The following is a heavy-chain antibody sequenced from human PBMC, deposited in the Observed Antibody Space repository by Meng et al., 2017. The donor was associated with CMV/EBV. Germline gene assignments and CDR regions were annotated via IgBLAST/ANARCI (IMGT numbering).Heavy chain of an antibody. CDR3: AKSLSITIFGVVIDPFDY. CDR2: IYYSGST. CDR1: IRSSSYY. Sequence: IRSSSYYWGGSRHPPGKGLEWIGSIYYSGSTYYNPSLKRRVTISVDTSKNQFSLKLSSVTAADTAVYYCAKSLSITIFGVVIDPFDYWGQGTLVTVSS. V-gene: IGHV4-39*01. J-gene: IGHJ4*02. D-gene: IGHD3-3*01.